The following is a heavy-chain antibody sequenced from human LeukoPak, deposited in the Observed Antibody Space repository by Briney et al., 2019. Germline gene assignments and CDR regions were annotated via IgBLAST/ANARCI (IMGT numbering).Heavy chain of an antibody. J-gene: IGHJ4*02. CDR2: INHSGST. Sequence: SETLSLTCAVYGGSFSGYYWSWIRQPPGKGLEWIGEINHSGSTNYNPSLKSRVTISVDTSKNQFSLKLSSVTAADTAVYYCASGMPHSFRDPPLFDYWGQGTLVTVSS. V-gene: IGHV4-34*01. D-gene: IGHD5-18*01. CDR3: ASGMPHSFRDPPLFDY. CDR1: GGSFSGYY.